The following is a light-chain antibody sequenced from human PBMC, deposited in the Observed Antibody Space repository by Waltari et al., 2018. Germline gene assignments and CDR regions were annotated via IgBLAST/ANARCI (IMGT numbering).Light chain of an antibody. V-gene: IGKV3-20*01. J-gene: IGKJ4*01. CDR3: QQYDGEVVT. CDR1: QSVTSIS. CDR2: GTS. Sequence: EIVLTQSPATLSLSPGERATLSCRASQSVTSISLTFYQPKLGQAPRLLIYGTSSRATGIPDRFSGMWSGTDFTLTISRLEPEDFAVYYCQQYDGEVVTFGGGTKVEI.